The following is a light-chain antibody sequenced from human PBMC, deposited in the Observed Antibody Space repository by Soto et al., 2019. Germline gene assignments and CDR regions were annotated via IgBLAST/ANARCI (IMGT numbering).Light chain of an antibody. Sequence: EIVLTQSPGTLSLSPGERATLSCRASQSVTTSYLAWFQKKPGQAPRLLIYGTSIRATGIPDRFSGSGSGTDFTLTIGRLEPEDFAVYFCQQYGTSTWTFGQGSKVEIK. CDR3: QQYGTSTWT. CDR2: GTS. V-gene: IGKV3-20*01. CDR1: QSVTTSY. J-gene: IGKJ1*01.